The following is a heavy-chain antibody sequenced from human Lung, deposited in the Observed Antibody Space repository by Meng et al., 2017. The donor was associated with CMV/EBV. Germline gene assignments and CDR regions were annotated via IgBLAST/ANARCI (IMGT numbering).Heavy chain of an antibody. Sequence: SETXSLTCTVSGGSISSYYWSWIRQPPGKGLEWIGYIYYSGSTNYNPSLKSRVTISVDTSKNQFSLKPSSVTAADTAVYYCARGGYYDFWSGYSYYYYYGMDVWXQGTXVTVSS. CDR1: GGSISSYY. D-gene: IGHD3-3*01. CDR2: IYYSGST. V-gene: IGHV4-59*01. J-gene: IGHJ6*02. CDR3: ARGGYYDFWSGYSYYYYYGMDV.